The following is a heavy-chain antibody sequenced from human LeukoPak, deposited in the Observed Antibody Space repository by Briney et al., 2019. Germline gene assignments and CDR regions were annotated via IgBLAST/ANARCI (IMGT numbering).Heavy chain of an antibody. CDR2: ISAYNGNT. Sequence: ASVKVSCKASGYTFTSYGISWVRQAPGQGLEWMGWISAYNGNTNYAQKLQGRDTMTTDTSTSTAYMELRSLRSDDTAVYYCARMRPALLAAAGTGFDYWGQGTLVTVSS. D-gene: IGHD6-13*01. CDR1: GYTFTSYG. V-gene: IGHV1-18*01. J-gene: IGHJ4*02. CDR3: ARMRPALLAAAGTGFDY.